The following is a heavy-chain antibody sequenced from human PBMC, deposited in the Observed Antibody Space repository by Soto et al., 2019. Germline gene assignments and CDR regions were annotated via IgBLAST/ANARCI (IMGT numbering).Heavy chain of an antibody. CDR2: IWYDGSNK. CDR1: GFTFSTYG. V-gene: IGHV3-33*01. D-gene: IGHD6-19*01. J-gene: IGHJ4*02. CDR3: ARLPYSGGWWIAY. Sequence: QVHLVESGGGVVQPGRSLRLSCAASGFTFSTYGMHWVRQAPGKGLEWVAFIWYDGSNKYYADSVKGRFTIFRDKSKNTRYLRMNGLRAADTAVYYCARLPYSGGWWIAYWGQGTLVTISS.